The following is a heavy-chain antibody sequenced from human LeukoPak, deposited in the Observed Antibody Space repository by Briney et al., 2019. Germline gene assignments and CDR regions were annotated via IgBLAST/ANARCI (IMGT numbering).Heavy chain of an antibody. CDR1: GGSIISYY. Sequence: PSETLSLTCTVSGGSIISYYWSWIRQPPGKGLEWIGYIYHTGNINYNPSLKSRVTISVDTSKNQFSLKLSSVTAADTAVYYCARGNYDILTGDSFDPWGQGTLVTVSS. J-gene: IGHJ5*02. CDR3: ARGNYDILTGDSFDP. V-gene: IGHV4-59*01. D-gene: IGHD3-9*01. CDR2: IYHTGNI.